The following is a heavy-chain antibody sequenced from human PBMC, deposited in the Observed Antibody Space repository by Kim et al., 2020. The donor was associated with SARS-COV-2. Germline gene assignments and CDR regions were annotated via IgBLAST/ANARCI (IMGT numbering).Heavy chain of an antibody. Sequence: GGSLRLSCAASGFTFSSYGMHWVRQAPGKGLEWVAVISYDGSNKYYADSVKGRFTISRDNSKNTLYLQMNSLRAEDTAVYYCATSGVVTAIPSRYYYYYG. D-gene: IGHD2-21*02. CDR1: GFTFSSYG. J-gene: IGHJ6*01. CDR3: ATSGVVTAIPSRYYYYYG. V-gene: IGHV3-30*03. CDR2: ISYDGSNK.